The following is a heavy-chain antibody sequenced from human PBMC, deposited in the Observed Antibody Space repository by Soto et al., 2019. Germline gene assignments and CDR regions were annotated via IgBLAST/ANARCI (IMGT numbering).Heavy chain of an antibody. V-gene: IGHV4-59*01. CDR3: ARPWGSTNDY. CDR1: GGSLSSYY. D-gene: IGHD3-16*01. J-gene: IGHJ4*02. Sequence: QVQLQESGPGLVKPSETLSLTCVVSGGSLSSYYWSWIRQPPGKGLEWIGYIYYSGSTNYNPSLKSRVTISVDTSKNQFSLKLSSVPAADTAVYYCARPWGSTNDYWGRGTLVTVSS. CDR2: IYYSGST.